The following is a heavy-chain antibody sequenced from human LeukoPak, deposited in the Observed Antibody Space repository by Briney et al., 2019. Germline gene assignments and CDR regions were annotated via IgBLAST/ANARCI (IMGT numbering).Heavy chain of an antibody. CDR1: GFTFSSYE. CDR3: ARARHPTYDSSGYVDY. J-gene: IGHJ4*02. V-gene: IGHV3-48*03. CDR2: ISSSGSTI. D-gene: IGHD3-22*01. Sequence: GGSLRLSCAASGFTFSSYEMNWVRQAPRKGLEWDSDISSSGSTIYYADFVKGRFTISRDNAKNSLYLQMNSLRAEDTAVYYCARARHPTYDSSGYVDYWGQGTLVTVSS.